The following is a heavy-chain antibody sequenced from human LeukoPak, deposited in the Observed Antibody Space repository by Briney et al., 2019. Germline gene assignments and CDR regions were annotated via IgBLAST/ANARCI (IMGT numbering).Heavy chain of an antibody. CDR3: EAAAYDILTGYSD. D-gene: IGHD3-9*01. J-gene: IGHJ4*02. CDR2: IVVGSGNT. CDR1: GFTFTSSA. Sequence: ASVKVSCKASGFTFTSSAMQWVRQARGQRLEWIGWIVVGSGNTNYAQKFQERVTITRDMSTSTAYMELSSLRSEDTAVYYCEAAAYDILTGYSDWGQGTLVTVSS. V-gene: IGHV1-58*02.